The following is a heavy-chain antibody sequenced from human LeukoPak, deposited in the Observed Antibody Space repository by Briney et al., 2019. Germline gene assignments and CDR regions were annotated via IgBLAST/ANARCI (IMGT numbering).Heavy chain of an antibody. Sequence: SETLSLTCAVSGGSISSSNWWSWVRQSPGKGLEWIGEINHSGSTNYNPSLKSRVTLSVDTSKNQFSLNLTSVSAADTAVYYCARGGRSYRSSWYPYWGQGNLVTVSS. CDR1: GGSISSSNW. J-gene: IGHJ4*02. D-gene: IGHD6-13*01. CDR3: ARGGRSYRSSWYPY. CDR2: INHSGST. V-gene: IGHV4-4*02.